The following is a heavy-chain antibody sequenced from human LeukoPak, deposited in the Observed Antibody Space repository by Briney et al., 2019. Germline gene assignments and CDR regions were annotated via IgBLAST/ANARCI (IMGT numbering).Heavy chain of an antibody. D-gene: IGHD2/OR15-2a*01. CDR3: TRACNIPGCYTSDS. V-gene: IGHV3-72*01. CDR2: SRNKANSYST. CDR1: GFTFSDRY. Sequence: GGSLRLSCAASGFTFSDRYMDWVRQAPGKGLEWVGRSRNKANSYSTEYAASVKGRFNISRDESNNSLYLQMNSLKTEDSAVYFCTRACNIPGCYTSDSWGQGTLVTVSS. J-gene: IGHJ4*02.